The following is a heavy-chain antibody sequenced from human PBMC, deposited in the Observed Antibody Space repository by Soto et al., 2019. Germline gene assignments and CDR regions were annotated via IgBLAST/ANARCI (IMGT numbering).Heavy chain of an antibody. D-gene: IGHD6-19*01. V-gene: IGHV3-23*01. CDR2: ISANGGRA. J-gene: IGHJ4*02. Sequence: EVQLLESGGGLVPPGGSLRLSSAASGFSLSNFALSWVRQAPGKGLEWVSVISANGGRATYAESVKGPFTISRDKSKNELYLEMSSLRADDTATYYCAKDRVALDGMGFFYSWGQGTLVIVSS. CDR3: AKDRVALDGMGFFYS. CDR1: GFSLSNFA.